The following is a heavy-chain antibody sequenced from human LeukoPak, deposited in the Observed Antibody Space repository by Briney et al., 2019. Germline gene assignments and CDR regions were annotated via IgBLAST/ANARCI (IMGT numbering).Heavy chain of an antibody. Sequence: SETLSLTCTVSGGSISSSSYYWGWIRQPPGKGLEWIGSIYYSGSTNYNPSLKSRVTISVDTSKNQFSLKLSSVTAADTAVYYCARGDYDFWSGSIKGYFDYWGQGTLVTVSS. D-gene: IGHD3-3*01. CDR1: GGSISSSSYY. J-gene: IGHJ4*02. V-gene: IGHV4-39*07. CDR2: IYYSGST. CDR3: ARGDYDFWSGSIKGYFDY.